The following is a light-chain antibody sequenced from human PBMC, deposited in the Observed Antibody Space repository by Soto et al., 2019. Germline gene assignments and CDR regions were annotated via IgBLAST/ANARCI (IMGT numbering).Light chain of an antibody. V-gene: IGKV1-39*01. J-gene: IGKJ5*01. Sequence: DIQMTQSPSSLSASVGDRVTITCRASQNIINYLNWYQQKPGKAPQLLIYVASRLESGVPSRFSGSGSGTYFTLTISSLQPEDFATYYCQQSYNAPITFGQGTRLDI. CDR3: QQSYNAPIT. CDR1: QNIINY. CDR2: VAS.